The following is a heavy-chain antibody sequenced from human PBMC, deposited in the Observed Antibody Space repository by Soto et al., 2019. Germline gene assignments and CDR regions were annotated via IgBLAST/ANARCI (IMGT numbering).Heavy chain of an antibody. D-gene: IGHD1-1*01. CDR3: ARYDAFKAFDL. CDR2: ISSGSVHI. J-gene: IGHJ3*01. Sequence: GWSLRLSCAASGFTFNSYSVNWVRQAPGKGLEWVASISSGSVHIDFADSVKGRFTISRDDVTNSVSLQMDSLRVEDTGIYYCARYDAFKAFDLWGQGTMVTVSS. CDR1: GFTFNSYS. V-gene: IGHV3-21*01.